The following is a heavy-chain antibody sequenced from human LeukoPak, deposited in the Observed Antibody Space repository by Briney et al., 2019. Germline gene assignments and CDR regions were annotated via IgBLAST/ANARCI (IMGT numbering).Heavy chain of an antibody. Sequence: GASVKVSCKASGYTFTSYYMHWVRQAPGQGLEWMGIINPSGGSTSYAQKFQGRVTMTRDTSTSTVYMELSSLRSEDTAVYYCAAWRGSKSGWSGPFDYWGQGTQVTVSS. D-gene: IGHD6-19*01. CDR3: AAWRGSKSGWSGPFDY. CDR1: GYTFTSYY. V-gene: IGHV1-46*01. CDR2: INPSGGST. J-gene: IGHJ4*02.